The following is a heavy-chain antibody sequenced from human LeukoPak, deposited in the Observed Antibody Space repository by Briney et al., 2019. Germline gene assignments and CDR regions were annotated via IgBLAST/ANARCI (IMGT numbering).Heavy chain of an antibody. J-gene: IGHJ4*02. CDR1: GGSISSYY. CDR3: AIHFVQDYGDYPYFEY. Sequence: SETLSLTCIVSGGSISSYYWSWIRQPPREGLEWIGYIYYSGSTNYNPSLKSRVTISGVTFKIQSSLKLSSVTAADTAVYYCAIHFVQDYGDYPYFEYWGQGTLVTVSS. D-gene: IGHD4-17*01. CDR2: IYYSGST. V-gene: IGHV4-59*08.